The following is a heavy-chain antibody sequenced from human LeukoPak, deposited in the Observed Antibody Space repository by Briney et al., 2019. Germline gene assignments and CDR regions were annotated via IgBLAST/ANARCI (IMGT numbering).Heavy chain of an antibody. V-gene: IGHV4-38-2*02. Sequence: PSETLSLTCTVSGYSISSGYYWGWIRQPPGKGLEWIGSIYHSGSTYYNPSLKSRVTISVDTAKNQFSLRLSSVTAPDTALYYSARRGRWVGWFDPWAREPWSPSPQ. CDR3: ARRGRWVGWFDP. CDR1: GYSISSGYY. D-gene: IGHD1-26*01. J-gene: IGHJ5*02. CDR2: IYHSGST.